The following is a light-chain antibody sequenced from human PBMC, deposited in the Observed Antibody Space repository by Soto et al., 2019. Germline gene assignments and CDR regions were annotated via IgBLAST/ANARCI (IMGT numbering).Light chain of an antibody. CDR3: QQYNSFLFT. Sequence: DIQMTQSPSTLSASVGDRVTITCRASQSISSWLAWYQQKPGKAPNLLIYKASSLESRVPSRFSGSGSGTEFTLTISSLQPDDFATYYCQQYNSFLFTFGPGTKVDI. CDR1: QSISSW. V-gene: IGKV1-5*03. J-gene: IGKJ3*01. CDR2: KAS.